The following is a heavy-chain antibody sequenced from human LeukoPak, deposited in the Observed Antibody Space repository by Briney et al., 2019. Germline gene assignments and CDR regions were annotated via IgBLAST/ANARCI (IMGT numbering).Heavy chain of an antibody. V-gene: IGHV3-7*01. Sequence: GGSLRLSCAASGFTFSQYWMSWVRQAPGEGLEWVANIGQGGSHVNYADSVKGRFSISRDNARNSLFLQLNNLRAEDTAVYYCASSYLKHWGQGTLVTVSS. CDR2: IGQGGSHV. J-gene: IGHJ1*01. CDR3: ASSYLKH. CDR1: GFTFSQYW.